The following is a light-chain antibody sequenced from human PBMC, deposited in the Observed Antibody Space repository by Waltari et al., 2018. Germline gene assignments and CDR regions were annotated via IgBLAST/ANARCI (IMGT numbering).Light chain of an antibody. CDR3: QQRFSWPPT. J-gene: IGKJ4*01. CDR2: EAS. V-gene: IGKV3-11*01. Sequence: VVTQSPATLSLSPGERATLSCTASECVSNSLAWYQKKPGQGPRRPIYEASNRATGNPDGCSGSGSGTDFTLTINNVEPEDFALYFCQQRFSWPPTFGGGTKVDI. CDR1: ECVSNS.